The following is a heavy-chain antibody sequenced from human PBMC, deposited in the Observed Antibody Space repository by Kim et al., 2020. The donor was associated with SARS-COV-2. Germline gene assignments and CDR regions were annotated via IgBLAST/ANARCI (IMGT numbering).Heavy chain of an antibody. V-gene: IGHV4-38-2*02. CDR1: GYSISSGYY. CDR2: IYHSGST. CDR3: ARDLYYDMPDY. D-gene: IGHD3-9*01. Sequence: SETLSLTCTVSGYSISSGYYWGWIRQPPGKGLEWIGSIYHSGSTYYNPSLKSRVTISVDTSKNQFSLKLSSVTAADTAVYYCARDLYYDMPDYWGQGTLVTVSS. J-gene: IGHJ4*02.